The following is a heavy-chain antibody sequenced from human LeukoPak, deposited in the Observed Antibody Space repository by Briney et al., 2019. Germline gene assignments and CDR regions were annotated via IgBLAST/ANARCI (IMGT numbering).Heavy chain of an antibody. J-gene: IGHJ4*02. CDR1: GFTFSSYA. D-gene: IGHD6-19*01. V-gene: IGHV3-23*01. Sequence: PGGSLRLSCAASGFTFSSYAMSWVRQAPGKGLEWVSTISDSGGSTYYAESVKGRFTISRDNSKNTLYLQMNSLRAEDTAVYYCAKGGTIGWYYFDYWGQGTLATVSS. CDR3: AKGGTIGWYYFDY. CDR2: ISDSGGST.